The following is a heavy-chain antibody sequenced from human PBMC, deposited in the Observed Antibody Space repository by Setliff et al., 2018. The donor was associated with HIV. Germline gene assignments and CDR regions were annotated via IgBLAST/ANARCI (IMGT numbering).Heavy chain of an antibody. D-gene: IGHD2-2*01. Sequence: SVTLSLTCNVSGDSISSGTYYWGWIRQPPGKGLEWIGSIYYSGTTHYSPSLKSRVTISVDPSKTQFPMKLSSVTAADTAVYYCARHPHDSSWKTLHFDSWGQGLLVTVSS. CDR3: ARHPHDSSWKTLHFDS. V-gene: IGHV4-39*01. CDR2: IYYSGTT. CDR1: GDSISSGTYY. J-gene: IGHJ4*02.